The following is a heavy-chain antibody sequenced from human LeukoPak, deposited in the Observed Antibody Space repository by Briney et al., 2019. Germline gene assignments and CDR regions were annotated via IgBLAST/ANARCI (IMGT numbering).Heavy chain of an antibody. CDR2: ISGYNGKT. D-gene: IGHD5-18*01. Sequence: ASVKVSCKASGYTFANYGISWVRQAPGLGLEWMGWISGYNGKTNYAQKFQGRVTMTTDTSTGIAFMELRSLRSDDTAVYYCGRQVDTSMALPDYWGQGTLVTVSS. V-gene: IGHV1-18*01. CDR1: GYTFANYG. J-gene: IGHJ4*02. CDR3: GRQVDTSMALPDY.